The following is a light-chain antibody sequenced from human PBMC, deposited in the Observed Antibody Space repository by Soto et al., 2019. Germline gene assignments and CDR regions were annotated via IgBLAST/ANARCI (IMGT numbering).Light chain of an antibody. CDR1: STDVGGFEY. J-gene: IGLJ1*01. V-gene: IGLV2-14*01. CDR2: DVT. Sequence: QSALSQPASVSGSPGQSITISRTGTSTDVGGFEYVSWYQHQPGKDPKLIIYDVTKRPSGVSNRFSGSKSGNTASLTISGIEAEDEGDYYCGSITRSSTSVFGTGTKLTVL. CDR3: GSITRSSTSV.